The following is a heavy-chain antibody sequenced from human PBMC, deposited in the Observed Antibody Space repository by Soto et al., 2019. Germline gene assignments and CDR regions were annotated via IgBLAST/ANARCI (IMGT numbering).Heavy chain of an antibody. J-gene: IGHJ3*02. D-gene: IGHD4-17*01. V-gene: IGHV3-15*01. CDR2: IKSKTDGGTT. CDR3: TTEMTTVSDVFDI. CDR1: GFTFSNAW. Sequence: GGSLRLSCAASGFTFSNAWMSWVRQAPGKGLEWVGRIKSKTDGGTTDYAAPVKGRFTISRDDSKNTLYLQMNSLKTEDTAVYYCTTEMTTVSDVFDIWGQGTMVTVSS.